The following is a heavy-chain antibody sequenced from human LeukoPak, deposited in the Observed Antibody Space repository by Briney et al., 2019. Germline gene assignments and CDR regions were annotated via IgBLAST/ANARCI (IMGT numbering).Heavy chain of an antibody. CDR3: ARALGHSYAYSFDC. CDR2: ISSSSSYI. CDR1: GFTFSSYS. V-gene: IGHV3-21*01. J-gene: IGHJ4*02. D-gene: IGHD5-18*01. Sequence: GGSLRLSCAASGFTFSSYSMNWVRQAPGKGLEWVSSISSSSSYIYYADSVKGRFTISRDNAKNSLYLQMNSLRAEDTAVYYCARALGHSYAYSFDCWGQGTLVTVSS.